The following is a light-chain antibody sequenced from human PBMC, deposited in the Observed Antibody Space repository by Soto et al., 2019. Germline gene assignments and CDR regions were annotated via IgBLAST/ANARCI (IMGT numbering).Light chain of an antibody. Sequence: EIVMRQSPATLSVSPGERATLSCRASQSVTSNVAWYQQKPGQAPRLLIDGASTRAAGIPARFSGGGSGTEFTLTISSLQSEDFALYYCQQFHSWPLSFGGGTKVDIK. CDR1: QSVTSN. CDR2: GAS. CDR3: QQFHSWPLS. J-gene: IGKJ4*01. V-gene: IGKV3-15*01.